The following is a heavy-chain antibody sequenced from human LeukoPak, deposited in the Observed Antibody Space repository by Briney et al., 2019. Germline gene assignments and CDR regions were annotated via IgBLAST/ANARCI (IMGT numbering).Heavy chain of an antibody. J-gene: IGHJ4*02. D-gene: IGHD3-10*01. V-gene: IGHV3-11*01. CDR1: DFVFSDYY. Sequence: PGGSLRLSCAASDFVFSDYYMSWVRQAPGKGLEWVSYISSSGNSIYYADSVKGRFTISRDNAKNSLYLQMNSLRAEDTAVYCAREIEGDYGSGTYFDLWGQGNMVTVSS. CDR2: ISSSGNSI. CDR3: AREIEGDYGSGTYFDL.